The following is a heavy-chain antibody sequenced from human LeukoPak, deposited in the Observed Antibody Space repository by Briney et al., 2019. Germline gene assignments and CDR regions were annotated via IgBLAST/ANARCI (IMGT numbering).Heavy chain of an antibody. CDR3: ARVRDEDAFDI. CDR1: GGSNSSSSYY. J-gene: IGHJ3*02. Sequence: PSETLSLTCTVSGGSNSSSSYYWGWIRQPPGKGLEWIGSIYYSGSTYYNPSLKSRVTISVDTSKNQFSLKLSSVTAADTAVYYCARVRDEDAFDIWGQGTMVTVSS. D-gene: IGHD4/OR15-4a*01. V-gene: IGHV4-39*01. CDR2: IYYSGST.